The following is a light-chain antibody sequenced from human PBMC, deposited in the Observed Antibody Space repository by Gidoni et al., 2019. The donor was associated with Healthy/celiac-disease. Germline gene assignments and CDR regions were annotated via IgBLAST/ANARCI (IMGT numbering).Light chain of an antibody. CDR2: GAS. CDR3: EQYGSSHRT. CDR1: QSVSSSY. V-gene: IGKV3-20*01. Sequence: EIVLTQSPGTLSLSPGERATLSCRASQSVSSSYLAWYQQKPGQAPRLLIHGASSRATGIPDRFSCSGSGTDFTFTIRRLEPEHFAVYYCEQYGSSHRTFGQGTKLEIK. J-gene: IGKJ2*01.